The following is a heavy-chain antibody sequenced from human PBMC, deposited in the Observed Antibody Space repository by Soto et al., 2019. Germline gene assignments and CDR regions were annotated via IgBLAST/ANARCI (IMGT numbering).Heavy chain of an antibody. CDR3: ATGPYYDSSGYYYVLGFVY. CDR2: IIPILGIA. V-gene: IGHV1-69*02. CDR1: GGTFSSYT. J-gene: IGHJ4*02. Sequence: SVKVSCKASGGTFSSYTISWVRQAPGQGLEWMGRIIPILGIANYAQKFQGRVTITADKSTSTAYMELSSLRSEDTAVYYCATGPYYDSSGYYYVLGFVYWGQGTLVTVSS. D-gene: IGHD3-22*01.